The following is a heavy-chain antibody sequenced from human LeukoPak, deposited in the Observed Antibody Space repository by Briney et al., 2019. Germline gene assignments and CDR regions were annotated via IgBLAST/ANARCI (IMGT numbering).Heavy chain of an antibody. V-gene: IGHV4-39*01. Sequence: PSETLSLTCTVSGGSISSSSYYWGWIRQPPGKGLEWIGSIYYSGSSYYNPSLKSRVTISVDTSKNQFSLKLSSVTAADTAVYYCARHPVTTLGYYYYYYMDVWGKGTTVTISS. CDR1: GGSISSSSYY. D-gene: IGHD4-17*01. CDR3: ARHPVTTLGYYYYYYMDV. J-gene: IGHJ6*03. CDR2: IYYSGSS.